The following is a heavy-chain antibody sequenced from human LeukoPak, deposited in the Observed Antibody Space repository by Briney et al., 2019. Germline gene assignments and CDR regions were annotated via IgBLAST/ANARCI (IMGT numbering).Heavy chain of an antibody. CDR3: ARDWCLRDYGGNSGCAFDI. V-gene: IGHV1-18*01. J-gene: IGHJ3*02. Sequence: ASVKVSCKASGYIFTNYGISWVRQAPGQGLEWMGWISSFNDNAHSAPKFQGRVTMTTDTSTGTAYMELRSLRSDDTALYYCARDWCLRDYGGNSGCAFDIWGQGTMVTVSS. CDR2: ISSFNDNA. D-gene: IGHD4-23*01. CDR1: GYIFTNYG.